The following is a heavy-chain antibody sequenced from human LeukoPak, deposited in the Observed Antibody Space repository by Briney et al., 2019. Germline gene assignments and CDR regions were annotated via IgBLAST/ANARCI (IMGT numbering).Heavy chain of an antibody. V-gene: IGHV3-7*01. CDR1: GFSFTSYF. CDR2: IKPDGSEE. CDR3: VRDLGGRSGH. J-gene: IGHJ4*02. Sequence: GGSLRLSCAASGFSFTSYFMGWVRQAPGKGLEWVANIKPDGSEEFYVDSVKGRFTISRDNAKNTLYLQMNSLRAEDTAVYYCVRDLGGRSGHWGQGTLVTVSS. D-gene: IGHD1-26*01.